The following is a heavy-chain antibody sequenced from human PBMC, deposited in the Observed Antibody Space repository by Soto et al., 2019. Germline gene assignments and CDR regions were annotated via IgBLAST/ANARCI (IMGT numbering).Heavy chain of an antibody. CDR3: ARGVRLILGY. V-gene: IGHV4-61*01. Sequence: QVQLQESGPGLVKPSETLSLTCTVSGGSVSSGSYYWYWIRQPPGKGLEWIAYISYSGSSSYNSSLKSRVTISVDTSTNQFSLNLSSVTAADTAVYYCARGVRLILGYWGQGTLVTVSS. D-gene: IGHD3-16*01. CDR2: ISYSGSS. CDR1: GGSVSSGSYY. J-gene: IGHJ4*02.